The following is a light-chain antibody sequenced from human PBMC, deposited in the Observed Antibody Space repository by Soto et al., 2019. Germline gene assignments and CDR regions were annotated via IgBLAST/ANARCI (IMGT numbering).Light chain of an antibody. Sequence: DIQMTPSPSTLSASVGDRVTITCRASQSITDLLAWYQQRPGKAPKLLIYKASSLESGVPSRFSGSGSGTEFTLTISSLQPDDFATYYCQQYNSYPWTFGQGTKVEIK. V-gene: IGKV1-5*03. CDR1: QSITDL. J-gene: IGKJ1*01. CDR2: KAS. CDR3: QQYNSYPWT.